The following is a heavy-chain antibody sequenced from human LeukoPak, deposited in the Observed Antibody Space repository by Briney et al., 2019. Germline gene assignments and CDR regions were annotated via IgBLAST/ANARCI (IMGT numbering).Heavy chain of an antibody. Sequence: GGSLRLSCAASGFTFSSYRMNWVRQAPGKGLEWVSSISSSSSYIYYADSVKGRFTISRDNAKNSLYLQMNSLRAEDTAVYYCAREGRLGGGHSGAFDIWGQGTMVTVSS. CDR3: AREGRLGGGHSGAFDI. CDR1: GFTFSSYR. J-gene: IGHJ3*02. CDR2: ISSSSSYI. V-gene: IGHV3-21*01. D-gene: IGHD3-10*01.